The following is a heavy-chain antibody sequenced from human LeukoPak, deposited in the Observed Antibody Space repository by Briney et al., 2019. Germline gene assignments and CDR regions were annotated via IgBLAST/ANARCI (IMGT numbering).Heavy chain of an antibody. V-gene: IGHV4-59*01. J-gene: IGHJ5*02. Sequence: SETLSLTCTVSGGSISSYYWSWIRLPPGKGLEWIGYIYYSGSTDYNPSFKSRVTISVDTSKNQFSLKLRSVTAADTAVYYCARGSTRFDPWGQGTLVTVSS. CDR3: ARGSTRFDP. CDR1: GGSISSYY. CDR2: IYYSGST. D-gene: IGHD3-10*01.